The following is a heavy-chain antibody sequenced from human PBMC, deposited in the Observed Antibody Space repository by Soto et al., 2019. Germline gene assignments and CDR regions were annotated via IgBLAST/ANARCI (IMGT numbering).Heavy chain of an antibody. CDR3: AKDPPARYSGSYHNDKLFDY. V-gene: IGHV3-23*01. J-gene: IGHJ4*02. D-gene: IGHD1-26*01. CDR1: GFTFSSYA. Sequence: EVQLLESGGGLVQPGGSLRLSCAASGFTFSSYAMSWVRQAPGKGLEWVSAISGSGGSTYYADSVKGRFTISRDNSKNTLYLQMNSLRAEDTAVYYCAKDPPARYSGSYHNDKLFDYWGQGTLVTVSS. CDR2: ISGSGGST.